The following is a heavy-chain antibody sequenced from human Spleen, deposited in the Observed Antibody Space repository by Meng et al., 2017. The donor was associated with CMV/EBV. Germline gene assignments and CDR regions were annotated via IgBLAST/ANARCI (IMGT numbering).Heavy chain of an antibody. Sequence: GESLKISCAASGFTFSSYEMNWVRQAPGKGLEWVANIKQNGSEKYYVDSVKGRFTIFRDNAKNSLYLQMSSVRAEDTAVYYCARATTAVVPAAVSYWGQGTLVTVSS. D-gene: IGHD2-2*01. CDR2: IKQNGSEK. J-gene: IGHJ4*02. CDR1: GFTFSSYE. V-gene: IGHV3-7*01. CDR3: ARATTAVVPAAVSY.